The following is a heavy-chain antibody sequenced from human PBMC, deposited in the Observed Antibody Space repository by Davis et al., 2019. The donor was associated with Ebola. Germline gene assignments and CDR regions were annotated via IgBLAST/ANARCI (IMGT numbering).Heavy chain of an antibody. CDR1: GGLISTSY. CDR3: ARDHGGGRMDV. Sequence: MPSETLSLTCSVSGGLISTSYWSWIRQPPGKGLEWFGNIYYTGGTHSSPSLKSRVTFFLDTSKDEFSLKLTSVTAADTAVYYCARDHGGGRMDVWGQGTTVTVSS. V-gene: IGHV4-59*01. J-gene: IGHJ6*02. D-gene: IGHD3-16*01. CDR2: IYYTGGT.